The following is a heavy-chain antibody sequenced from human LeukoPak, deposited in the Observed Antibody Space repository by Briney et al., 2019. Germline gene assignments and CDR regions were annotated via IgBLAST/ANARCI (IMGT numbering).Heavy chain of an antibody. CDR2: INNDGSDT. J-gene: IGHJ4*02. D-gene: IGHD2-2*01. Sequence: GGSLRLSCAASGFTFSNFWMHWVRQGPGKGLGWVSRINNDGSDTTYADSVKGRFTISRDNAKNSLYLQMNSLRAEDTAVYYCARDRCSSTSCYVTYWGQGTLVTVSS. V-gene: IGHV3-74*01. CDR1: GFTFSNFW. CDR3: ARDRCSSTSCYVTY.